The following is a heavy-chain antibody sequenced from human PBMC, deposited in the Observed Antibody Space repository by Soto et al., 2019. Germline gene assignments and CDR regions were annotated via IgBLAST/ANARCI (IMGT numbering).Heavy chain of an antibody. CDR2: ILFDGTNI. V-gene: IGHV3-30*18. D-gene: IGHD5-18*01. CDR1: GFTFSDYG. CDR3: AKGAVLGYGGYYSDY. J-gene: IGHJ4*01. Sequence: QVHLVESGGGVVQPGRSLRLSCAASGFTFSDYGMYWVRQAPGKGLEWVAVILFDGTNIYYGDSVRGRFTISRDNSKSTVYLQMNGLRADDTAVYYCAKGAVLGYGGYYSDYWGRGTLVTVSS.